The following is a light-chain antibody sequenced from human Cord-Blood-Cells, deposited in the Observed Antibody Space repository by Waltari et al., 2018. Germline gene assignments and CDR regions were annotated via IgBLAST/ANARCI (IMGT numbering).Light chain of an antibody. CDR2: DAS. V-gene: IGKV1-33*01. CDR3: QQYDNLPPLT. J-gene: IGKJ4*01. Sequence: DIQMTQSPSSLSASVGDRVTITCQASQDISNYLNWYQQTPGKAPKPLIYDASNLETGVPSRFSRSGSGTDFTFTISSLQPEEIATYYCQQYDNLPPLTFGGGTKVEIK. CDR1: QDISNY.